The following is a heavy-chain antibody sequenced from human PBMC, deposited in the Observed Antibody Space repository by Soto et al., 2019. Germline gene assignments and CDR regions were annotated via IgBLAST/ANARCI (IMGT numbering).Heavy chain of an antibody. J-gene: IGHJ2*01. CDR1: GFTFISYA. CDR3: ARKVPGSTSLPICSHFDL. Sequence: EVQLLESGGGLVQPGGSLRLSCAGSGFTFISYAMNWVRQAPGKGLEWVSAVSGGGETTFYADSVKGRFTISRDNSKNTVPLQINSLGVDDTAVYYCARKVPGSTSLPICSHFDLWGRGTLVTVSS. CDR2: VSGGGETT. D-gene: IGHD3-10*01. V-gene: IGHV3-23*01.